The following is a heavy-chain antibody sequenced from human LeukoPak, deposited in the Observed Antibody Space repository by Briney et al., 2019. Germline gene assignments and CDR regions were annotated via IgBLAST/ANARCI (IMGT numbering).Heavy chain of an antibody. CDR2: INHSGST. D-gene: IGHD3-10*01. V-gene: IGHV4-34*01. Sequence: PSETLSLTCAVYGGSFSGYYWSWIRQPPGKGLEWIGEINHSGSTNYNPSLKSRVTISVDTSKNQFSLKLSSVTAADTAVYYCARRYYHYYYGSGSYYSAQPHRNWFDPWGQGTLVTVSS. CDR1: GGSFSGYY. J-gene: IGHJ5*02. CDR3: ARRYYHYYYGSGSYYSAQPHRNWFDP.